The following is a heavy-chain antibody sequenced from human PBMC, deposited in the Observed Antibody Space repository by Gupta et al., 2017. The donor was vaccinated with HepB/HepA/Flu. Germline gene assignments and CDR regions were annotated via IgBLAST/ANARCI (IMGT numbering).Heavy chain of an antibody. CDR3: ARDGRDGYRFSFGAFDI. Sequence: QAQLVQSGAEVKKPGASVKVSCKASGYTFTGYYMHWVRQAPGQGLEWMGWITPNSGGTNYAQKCQGRVTMTRDTSISTAYMELSRLRSDDTAVYYCARDGRDGYRFSFGAFDIWGQGTMVTVSS. CDR2: ITPNSGGT. V-gene: IGHV1-2*02. CDR1: GYTFTGYY. J-gene: IGHJ3*02. D-gene: IGHD5-24*01.